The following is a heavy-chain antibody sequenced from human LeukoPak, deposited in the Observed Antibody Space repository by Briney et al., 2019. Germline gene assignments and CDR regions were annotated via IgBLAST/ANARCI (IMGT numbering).Heavy chain of an antibody. CDR3: ARDILPSDYGEYGRAFDI. CDR1: GGSISSSSYY. Sequence: PAETLSLTCTLSGGSISSSSYYSGWIRQPPGKGLEWIGGVYYSWSTHYHPSLKSRVTISVDTSKHQFSLKLSSVTAADTAVYYCARDILPSDYGEYGRAFDIWGQGTMVSVSS. V-gene: IGHV4-39*07. CDR2: VYYSWST. J-gene: IGHJ3*02. D-gene: IGHD4-17*01.